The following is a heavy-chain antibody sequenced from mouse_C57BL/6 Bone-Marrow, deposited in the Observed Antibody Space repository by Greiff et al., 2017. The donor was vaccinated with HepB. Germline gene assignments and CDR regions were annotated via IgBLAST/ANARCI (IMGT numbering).Heavy chain of an antibody. CDR3: SGELYYCYDVAY. CDR1: GFTFSSYA. D-gene: IGHD2-2*01. Sequence: EVQGVESGGGLVKPGGSLKLSCAASGFTFSSYAMSWVRQTPEKRLEWVATISDGGSYTYYPNNVKGRFTISRDTAKNNLSLQMSHLRSEDTAMYYCSGELYYCYDVAYGGQGTLVTVSA. V-gene: IGHV5-4*01. J-gene: IGHJ3*01. CDR2: ISDGGSYT.